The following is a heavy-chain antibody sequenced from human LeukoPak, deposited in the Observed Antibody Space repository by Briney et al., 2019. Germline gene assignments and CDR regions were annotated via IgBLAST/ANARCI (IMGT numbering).Heavy chain of an antibody. Sequence: GGSLRPSCAASGFTFSSYNMNWVRQAPGKGLEWVSYISSSSSTIYYADSVKGRFTISRDNAKNSLYLQMNSLRAEDTAVYYCARDSKQPFDYWGQGTLVTVSS. J-gene: IGHJ4*02. CDR3: ARDSKQPFDY. V-gene: IGHV3-48*01. D-gene: IGHD6-13*01. CDR1: GFTFSSYN. CDR2: ISSSSSTI.